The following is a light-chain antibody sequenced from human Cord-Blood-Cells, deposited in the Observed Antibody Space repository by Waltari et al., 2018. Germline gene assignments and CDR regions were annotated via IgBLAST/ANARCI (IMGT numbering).Light chain of an antibody. CDR1: SSDVGRYNL. V-gene: IGLV2-23*01. J-gene: IGLJ3*02. Sequence: QSALTPPASVSGSPGQSITISCTGTSSDVGRYNLVSWYQQHPGKAPKLMIYEGSKRPSGVSNRFSGSKSDNTASLTISGLQAEDEADYYCCSYAGSSTWVFGGGTKLTVL. CDR3: CSYAGSSTWV. CDR2: EGS.